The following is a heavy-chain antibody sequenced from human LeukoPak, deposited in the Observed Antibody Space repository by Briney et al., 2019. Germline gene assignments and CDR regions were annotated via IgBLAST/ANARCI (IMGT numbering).Heavy chain of an antibody. CDR1: GYTFTGYY. V-gene: IGHV1-2*04. CDR3: ARDGAHDYGGNKGDYYFDY. Sequence: ASVKVSCKASGYTFTGYYMHWVRQAPGQGLEWMEWINPNSGGTNYAQKFQGWVTMTRDTSISTAYMELSRLRSDDTAVYYCARDGAHDYGGNKGDYYFDYWGQGTLVTVSS. CDR2: INPNSGGT. D-gene: IGHD4-23*01. J-gene: IGHJ4*02.